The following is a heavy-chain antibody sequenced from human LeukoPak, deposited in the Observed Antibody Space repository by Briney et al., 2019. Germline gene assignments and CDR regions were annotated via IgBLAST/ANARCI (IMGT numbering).Heavy chain of an antibody. CDR3: ARDGKGRFDFRENDY. CDR2: LSAHTGKS. Sequence: ASVKVSCKASGYTFSIYGITWVRQAPGQGLEWMGWLSAHTGKSDYAQKFQNRVTMTADTATSTAYMELRSLGSDDTAVYYCARDGKGRFDFRENDYWGQGTLVTVSS. D-gene: IGHD3-3*01. V-gene: IGHV1-18*01. CDR1: GYTFSIYG. J-gene: IGHJ4*02.